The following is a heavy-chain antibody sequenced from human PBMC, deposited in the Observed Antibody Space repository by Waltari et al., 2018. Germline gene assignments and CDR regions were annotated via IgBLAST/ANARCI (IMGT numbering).Heavy chain of an antibody. J-gene: IGHJ6*02. CDR3: AIALVVVPAAIDYGMDV. CDR1: GGTFSSYA. D-gene: IGHD2-2*01. V-gene: IGHV1-69*01. CDR2: IIPIFGTA. Sequence: QVQLVQSGAEVKKPGSSVKVSCKASGGTFSSYAISWVRPAPGQGLEWMGGIIPIFGTANYAQKFQGRVTITADESTSTAYMELSSLRSEDTAVYYCAIALVVVPAAIDYGMDVWGQGTTVTVSS.